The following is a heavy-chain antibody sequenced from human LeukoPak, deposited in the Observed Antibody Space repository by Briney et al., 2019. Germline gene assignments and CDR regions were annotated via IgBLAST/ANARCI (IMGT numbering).Heavy chain of an antibody. Sequence: PSQTLSLTCTVSGGSISSGSYYWSWIRQPAGKGLEWIGRIYTSGSTNYNPSLKSRVTISVDTSKNQFSLKLSSVTAADTAVYYCARDPGILLGDAFDIWGQGTMVTVSS. J-gene: IGHJ3*02. CDR1: GGSISSGSYY. CDR3: ARDPGILLGDAFDI. V-gene: IGHV4-61*02. D-gene: IGHD2/OR15-2a*01. CDR2: IYTSGST.